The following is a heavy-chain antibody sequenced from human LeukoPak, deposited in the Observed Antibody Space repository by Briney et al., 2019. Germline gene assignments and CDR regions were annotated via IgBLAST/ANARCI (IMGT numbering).Heavy chain of an antibody. CDR1: GFTFSSYS. V-gene: IGHV3-21*01. Sequence: GGSLRLSCAASGFTFSSYSMNWVRQAPGKGLEWVSSISSSSSYIYYADSVKGRFTISRDNAKNSLYLQMNSLRAEDTAVYSCARGLPTYYYDSSGYFDYWGQGTLVTVS. CDR3: ARGLPTYYYDSSGYFDY. J-gene: IGHJ4*02. CDR2: ISSSSSYI. D-gene: IGHD3-22*01.